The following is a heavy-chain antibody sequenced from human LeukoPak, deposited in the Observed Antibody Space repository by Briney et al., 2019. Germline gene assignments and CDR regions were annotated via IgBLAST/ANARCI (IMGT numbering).Heavy chain of an antibody. Sequence: GWALRLSCPASGCTFSDYRIHWVRQAPAKGLVWVARINTDGSLKNCADSVKGRFSISRDNAQKTLYLQMSSLRAEDTAVYYCARDRGPRTGFMVREAYDYWGQGTLVTVSS. CDR3: ARDRGPRTGFMVREAYDY. CDR2: INTDGSLK. D-gene: IGHD3-10*01. CDR1: GCTFSDYR. V-gene: IGHV3-74*01. J-gene: IGHJ4*02.